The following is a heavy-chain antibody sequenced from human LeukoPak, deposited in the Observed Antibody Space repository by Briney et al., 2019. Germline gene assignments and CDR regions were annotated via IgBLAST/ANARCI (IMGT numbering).Heavy chain of an antibody. D-gene: IGHD3-3*01. Sequence: SLRLSCAASGFTFSSYAMHWVRQAPGKGLEWVAVISYDGSNKYYADSVKGRFTISRDNSKNTLYLQMNSLRAEDTAVYYCATVANPYYDFWSGYPAGYFDYWGQGTLVTVSS. J-gene: IGHJ4*02. CDR2: ISYDGSNK. V-gene: IGHV3-30-3*01. CDR1: GFTFSSYA. CDR3: ATVANPYYDFWSGYPAGYFDY.